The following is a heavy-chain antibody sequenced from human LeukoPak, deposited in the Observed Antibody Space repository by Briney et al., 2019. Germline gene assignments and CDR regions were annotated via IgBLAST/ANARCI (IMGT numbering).Heavy chain of an antibody. Sequence: GGSLRLSCAASGFTFSSYGMNWVRQAPGKGLEWVSSIGRTPTYIYYADSVKARFTISRDNAKNSLYLQMNSLRAEDTAVYYCARLTAYNHDYSGRYGLDVWGQGTTVTVSS. D-gene: IGHD3-22*01. CDR1: GFTFSSYG. CDR2: IGRTPTYI. CDR3: ARLTAYNHDYSGRYGLDV. V-gene: IGHV3-21*01. J-gene: IGHJ6*02.